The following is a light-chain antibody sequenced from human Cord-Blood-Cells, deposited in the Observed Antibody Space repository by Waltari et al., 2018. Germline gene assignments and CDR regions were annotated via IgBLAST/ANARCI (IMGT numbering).Light chain of an antibody. V-gene: IGKV1-39*01. Sequence: DIQMTQSPSSLSASVGDRVTITCRASQSISSYLNWYQQKPGKAPKLLIYAASSLQSGVPSRFSGSGSGTDFTLTISSLQPEDFATYDCQQSYSTPQVTFGQGTRLEIK. CDR3: QQSYSTPQVT. J-gene: IGKJ5*01. CDR2: AAS. CDR1: QSISSY.